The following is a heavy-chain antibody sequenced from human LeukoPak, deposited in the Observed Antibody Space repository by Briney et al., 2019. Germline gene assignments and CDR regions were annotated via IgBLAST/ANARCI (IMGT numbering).Heavy chain of an antibody. J-gene: IGHJ4*02. CDR2: FDPEDGET. D-gene: IGHD3-10*01. CDR1: GYTFTGYY. V-gene: IGHV1-24*01. CDR3: ATDRGGDGSGSLN. Sequence: ASVKVSRKASGYTFTGYYMHWVRQAPGKGLEWMGGFDPEDGETIYAQKFQGRVTMTEDTSTDTAYMELSSLRSEDTAVYYCATDRGGDGSGSLNWGQGTLVTVSS.